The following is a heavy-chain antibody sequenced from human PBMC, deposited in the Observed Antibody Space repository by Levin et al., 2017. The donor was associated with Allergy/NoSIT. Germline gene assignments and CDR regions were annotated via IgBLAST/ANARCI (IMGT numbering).Heavy chain of an antibody. CDR1: GGSISSSSYY. CDR2: IYYSGST. CDR3: ARRSVVRMYFGL. J-gene: IGHJ2*01. Sequence: SETLSLTCTVSGGSISSSSYYWGWIRQPPGKGLEWIGSIYYSGSTYYNPSLKSRVTISVDTSKNQFSLKLSSVTAADTAVYYCARRSVVRMYFGLWGRGTLVTVSS. D-gene: IGHD2-15*01. V-gene: IGHV4-39*01.